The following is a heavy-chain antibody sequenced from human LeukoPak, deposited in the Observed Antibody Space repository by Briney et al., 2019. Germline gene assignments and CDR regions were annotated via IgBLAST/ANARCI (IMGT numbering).Heavy chain of an antibody. CDR1: GFTVSTNC. D-gene: IGHD3-22*01. V-gene: IGHV3-53*01. CDR3: ARDLIVSIPGSFDL. J-gene: IGHJ2*01. CDR2: ICSGGST. Sequence: PGGSLRLSCAASGFTVSTNCMNWVRQGPGKGLEWVSVICSGGSTYYADSVKGRFTISRDNSKSTLYLEMNSLRAEDTAVYYCARDLIVSIPGSFDLWGRGTLVTVSS.